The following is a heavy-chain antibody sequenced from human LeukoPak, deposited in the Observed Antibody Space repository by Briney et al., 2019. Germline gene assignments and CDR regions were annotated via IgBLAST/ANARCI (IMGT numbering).Heavy chain of an antibody. Sequence: GGSLRLSCAASGFTFSSYAMSWVRQAPGKGLEWVSAISGSGGSTYYADCVKGRFTLSRDNSKNTLYLQMNSLRAEDTAVYYCAKDLSGVNYDYDWGSYRYTINGFDYWGQGTLVTVSS. J-gene: IGHJ4*02. CDR1: GFTFSSYA. D-gene: IGHD3-16*02. CDR2: ISGSGGST. CDR3: AKDLSGVNYDYDWGSYRYTINGFDY. V-gene: IGHV3-23*01.